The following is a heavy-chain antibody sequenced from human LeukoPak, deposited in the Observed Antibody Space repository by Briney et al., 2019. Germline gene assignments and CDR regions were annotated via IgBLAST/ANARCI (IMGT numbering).Heavy chain of an antibody. CDR3: AKDKYNFWSGSNYYYMDV. Sequence: GGSLRLSCAASAITFSTYAMSWVRQAPGKGLECVSVISGGAGSTYYADSVKGRFTISRDNSKNTLYLQMNSLRAEDTAIYYCAKDKYNFWSGSNYYYMDVWGKGTTVTVSS. J-gene: IGHJ6*03. CDR2: ISGGAGST. D-gene: IGHD3-3*01. CDR1: AITFSTYA. V-gene: IGHV3-23*01.